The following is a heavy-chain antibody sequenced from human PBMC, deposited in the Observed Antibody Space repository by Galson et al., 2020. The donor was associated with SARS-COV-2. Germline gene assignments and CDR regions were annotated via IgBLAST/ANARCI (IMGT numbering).Heavy chain of an antibody. D-gene: IGHD6-19*01. Sequence: ETSDTLSLTCAVYGGSSSGYYWSWIRQPPGKGLEWIGEISHSGSTNYNPSLKSRVTISVDTSKNQFSLKLSSVTAADTAVYYCARAATIAVAGTFWFDPWGQGTLVTVSS. CDR2: ISHSGST. J-gene: IGHJ5*02. V-gene: IGHV4-34*01. CDR1: GGSSSGYY. CDR3: ARAATIAVAGTFWFDP.